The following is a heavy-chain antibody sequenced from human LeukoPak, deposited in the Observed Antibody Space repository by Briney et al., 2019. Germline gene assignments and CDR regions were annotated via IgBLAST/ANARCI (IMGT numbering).Heavy chain of an antibody. CDR1: GFTLSGYF. D-gene: IGHD4-23*01. Sequence: GGSLRLSCAASGFTLSGYFMNWLRQAPGKGLEWVSCIGNIGVAIYYADSVKGRFTISRDNAKNSLYLQMSSLRAEDTAVYFCARLRNVVNVHWGFFDTWGQGAMVTVSS. J-gene: IGHJ4*02. CDR2: IGNIGVAI. V-gene: IGHV3-48*04. CDR3: ARLRNVVNVHWGFFDT.